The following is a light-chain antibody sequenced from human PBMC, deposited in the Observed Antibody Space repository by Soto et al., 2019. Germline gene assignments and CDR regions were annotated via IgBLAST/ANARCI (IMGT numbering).Light chain of an antibody. CDR2: GAS. J-gene: IGKJ1*01. CDR1: QSVSSSY. CDR3: QQYDSSPRT. Sequence: EIVLTQSPGTLYLSPGERATLSCRASQSVSSSYLAWYQQKPGQAPSLLIYGASSRATGIPDRFSGSGSGTDFTLTISRLEPEDFAVYYCQQYDSSPRTFGQGTKVEI. V-gene: IGKV3-20*01.